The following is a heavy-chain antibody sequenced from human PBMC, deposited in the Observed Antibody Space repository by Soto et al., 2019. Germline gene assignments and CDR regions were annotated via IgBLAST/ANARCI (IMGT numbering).Heavy chain of an antibody. CDR2: ISYDGSNK. J-gene: IGHJ6*02. CDR1: GFTFSSYA. Sequence: GGSLRLSCAASGFTFSSYAMHWVRQAPGKGLEWVAVISYDGSNKYYADSVKGRFTISRDNSKNTLYLQMNSLRAEDTAVYYCASGGGRPYYYYYGMDVWGQGTTVTVSS. V-gene: IGHV3-30-3*01. CDR3: ASGGGRPYYYYYGMDV. D-gene: IGHD3-16*01.